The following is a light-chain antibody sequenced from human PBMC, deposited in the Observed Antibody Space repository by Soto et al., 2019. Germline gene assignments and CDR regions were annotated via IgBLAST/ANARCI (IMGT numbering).Light chain of an antibody. V-gene: IGKV3-15*01. Sequence: ETVMTQSPAALSVSPGERATLSCRASQSVSSNVAWYQQTPGQAPRLLIYGASTRAAGIPDRFSGSGSGTEFTLTISSLQSEDFATYYCQQANSFPPTFGPGTKVDIK. J-gene: IGKJ3*01. CDR2: GAS. CDR1: QSVSSN. CDR3: QQANSFPPT.